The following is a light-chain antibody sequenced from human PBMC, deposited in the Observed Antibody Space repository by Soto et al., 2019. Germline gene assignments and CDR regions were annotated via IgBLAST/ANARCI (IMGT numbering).Light chain of an antibody. CDR2: GAS. CDR3: QQYNNWPQT. J-gene: IGKJ1*01. V-gene: IGKV3-15*01. Sequence: EIVMTQSPATLSVSPGERATLSCRASQSVSSNLAWYQQKPGQAPRLLIYGASTRATGIPARFSGSGSGTEFTITISSLQSEDFAVYYCQQYNNWPQTFGQATKVEIK. CDR1: QSVSSN.